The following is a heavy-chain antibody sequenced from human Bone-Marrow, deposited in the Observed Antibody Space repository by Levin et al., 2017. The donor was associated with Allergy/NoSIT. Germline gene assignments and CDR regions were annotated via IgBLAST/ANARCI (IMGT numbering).Heavy chain of an antibody. J-gene: IGHJ4*02. CDR3: ARESYSGYDLDY. CDR2: INSDGNTI. CDR1: GFGFSNDW. V-gene: IGHV3-74*01. D-gene: IGHD5-12*01. Sequence: RESLKISCEASGFGFSNDWMHWVRQVPGKGLMWVSRINSDGNTIRYADSVKGRFIISRDNAKKTLYLQMTSLRADDTAVYYCARESYSGYDLDYWGQGTLVTVSS.